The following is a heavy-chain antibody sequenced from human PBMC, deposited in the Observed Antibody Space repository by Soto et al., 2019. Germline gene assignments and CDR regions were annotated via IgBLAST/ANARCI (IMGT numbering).Heavy chain of an antibody. CDR3: AKDHGYSGSYYSDY. V-gene: IGHV3-23*01. J-gene: IGHJ4*02. Sequence: PGGSLRLSCAASGFTFSSYAMSWVRQAPGKGLEWVSAISGSGGSTYYADSVKGRFTISRDNSKNTLYLQMNSLRAEDTAVYYCAKDHGYSGSYYSDYWGQGPLVTVSS. CDR1: GFTFSSYA. CDR2: ISGSGGST. D-gene: IGHD1-26*01.